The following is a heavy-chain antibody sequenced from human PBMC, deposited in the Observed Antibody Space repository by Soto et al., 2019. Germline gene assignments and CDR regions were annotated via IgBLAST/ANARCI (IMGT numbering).Heavy chain of an antibody. CDR2: INHSGST. V-gene: IGHV4-34*01. CDR3: ARGQNSVSSSWYNY. D-gene: IGHD6-13*01. J-gene: IGHJ4*02. CDR1: GGSFSGYY. Sequence: PSETLSLTCSVYGGSFSGYYWSWIRQPPGKGLEWIGEINHSGSTNYNPSLKSRVTISVDTSKNQFSLKLSSVTAADTAVYYCARGQNSVSSSWYNYWGQGTLVTVSS.